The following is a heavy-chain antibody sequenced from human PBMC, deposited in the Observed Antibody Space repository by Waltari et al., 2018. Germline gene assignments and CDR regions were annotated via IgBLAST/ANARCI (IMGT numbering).Heavy chain of an antibody. CDR2: ITPVNGNT. J-gene: IGHJ4*02. V-gene: IGHV1-45*02. Sequence: QMQLVQSGAEVTKTGSSVKVSCKASGYTFTYRYLHWVQQAPGQALEWMGWITPVNGNTNYAQKFQDRVTITRDRSMSTAYMVLSSLRSEDTAMYYCASHYYDSSGYEIWGQGTLVTVSS. CDR1: GYTFTYRY. CDR3: ASHYYDSSGYEI. D-gene: IGHD3-22*01.